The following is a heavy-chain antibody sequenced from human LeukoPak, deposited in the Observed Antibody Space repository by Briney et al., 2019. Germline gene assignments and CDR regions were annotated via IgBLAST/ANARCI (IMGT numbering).Heavy chain of an antibody. CDR1: GFTFSSYA. CDR3: AKDRFLEWFPDWFDP. V-gene: IGHV3-23*01. CDR2: ISGSGGST. Sequence: GGSLRLSCAAAGFTFSSYAMSWVRQAPGKGLEWVSAISGSGGSTYYADSVKGRFTISRDNSKNTLHLQMNSLRAEDTAVYYCAKDRFLEWFPDWFDPWGQGTLSPSPQ. J-gene: IGHJ5*02. D-gene: IGHD3-3*01.